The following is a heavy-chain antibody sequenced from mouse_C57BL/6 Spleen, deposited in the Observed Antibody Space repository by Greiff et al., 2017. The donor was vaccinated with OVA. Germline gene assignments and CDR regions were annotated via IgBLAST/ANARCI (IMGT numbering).Heavy chain of an antibody. Sequence: VQLQQSGPELVKPGASVKISCKASGYSFTGYFMNWVMQSHGKSLEWIGRINPYNGGTFYNQKFKGKATLTVDKSSSTAHMELRSLTSEDSAVYYCARPSSYLYAMDYWGQGTSVTVSS. CDR3: ARPSSYLYAMDY. J-gene: IGHJ4*01. CDR1: GYSFTGYF. CDR2: INPYNGGT. V-gene: IGHV1-20*01. D-gene: IGHD1-1*01.